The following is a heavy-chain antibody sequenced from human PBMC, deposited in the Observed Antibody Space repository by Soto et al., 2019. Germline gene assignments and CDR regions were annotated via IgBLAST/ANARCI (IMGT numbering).Heavy chain of an antibody. Sequence: EVQVLESGGGLVQPGGSLRLSCEGSGFTVSSHAMTWIRQAPGKGPEWVSTVTADGGTYYADSVKGRFAMSRDTSENTLYLQMIGLGAEDTAAYYCAPHVSCSGGSCQYDAFAIRGQGTMVTVSS. CDR2: VTADGGT. J-gene: IGHJ3*02. D-gene: IGHD2-15*01. CDR3: APHVSCSGGSCQYDAFAI. V-gene: IGHV3-23*01. CDR1: GFTVSSHA.